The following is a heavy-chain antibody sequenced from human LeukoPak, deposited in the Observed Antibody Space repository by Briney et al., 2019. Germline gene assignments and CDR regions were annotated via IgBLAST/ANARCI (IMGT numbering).Heavy chain of an antibody. Sequence: QPGGSLRLSCADSGFTFDRYWMHWVRQPPGKGLAWVSHITTDGSGTSYADSVKGRFTISRDNAKKTLYLQMNSLRAEDTAVYYCARGAVAGANFDYWGLGTLVTVSS. CDR1: GFTFDRYW. J-gene: IGHJ4*02. CDR3: ARGAVAGANFDY. D-gene: IGHD1-26*01. CDR2: ITTDGSGT. V-gene: IGHV3-74*01.